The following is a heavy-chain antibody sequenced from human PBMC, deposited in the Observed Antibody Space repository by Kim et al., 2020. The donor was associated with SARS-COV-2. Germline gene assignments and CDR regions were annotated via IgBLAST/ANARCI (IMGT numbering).Heavy chain of an antibody. D-gene: IGHD3-10*02. J-gene: IGHJ4*02. CDR2: ISNDANKK. CDR1: GCIFSDYG. Sequence: GGSLRLSCAVSGCIFSDYGMHWVRQAPGKGLEWVAVISNDANKKFYGDSVKGRFTISRDNSKNTLYLQMNSLGAEDTAVYFCAKEDRGMTTMFDWGQGTLVTVSS. V-gene: IGHV3-30*18. CDR3: AKEDRGMTTMFD.